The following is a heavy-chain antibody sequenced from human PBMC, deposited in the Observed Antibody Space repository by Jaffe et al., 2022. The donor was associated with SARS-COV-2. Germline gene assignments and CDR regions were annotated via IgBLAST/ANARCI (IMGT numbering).Heavy chain of an antibody. CDR2: ISSNGGST. CDR1: GFTFSSYA. Sequence: EVQLVESGGGLVQPGGSLRLSCSASGFTFSSYAMHWVRQAPGKGLEYVSAISSNGGSTYYADSVKGRFTISRDNSKNTLYLQMSSLRAEDTAVYYCVKGELAVAGTSEYYYYGMDVWGQGTTVTVSS. CDR3: VKGELAVAGTSEYYYYGMDV. D-gene: IGHD6-19*01. V-gene: IGHV3-64D*09. J-gene: IGHJ6*02.